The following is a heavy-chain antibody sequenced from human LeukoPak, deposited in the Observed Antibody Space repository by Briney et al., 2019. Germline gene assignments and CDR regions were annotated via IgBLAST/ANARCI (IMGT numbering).Heavy chain of an antibody. CDR1: GFTFSDYY. D-gene: IGHD6-13*01. CDR3: ATVLGIAAAGPLFDY. Sequence: GGSLRLSCAASGFTFSDYYMSWIRQAPGKGLEWVSYISSSGSTIYYADSVKGRFTISRDNAKNSLYLQMNSLRAEDTAVYYCATVLGIAAAGPLFDYWGQGTLVTVSS. V-gene: IGHV3-11*01. J-gene: IGHJ4*02. CDR2: ISSSGSTI.